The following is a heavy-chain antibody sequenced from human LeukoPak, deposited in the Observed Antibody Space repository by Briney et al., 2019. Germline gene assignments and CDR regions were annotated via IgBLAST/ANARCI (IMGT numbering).Heavy chain of an antibody. J-gene: IGHJ4*02. CDR1: GFTFSSYS. CDR3: ARGRIRCTNGVCYFDY. V-gene: IGHV3-21*01. CDR2: ISSSSSYI. Sequence: GGSLRLSCAVSGFTFSSYSMNWVRQAPGKGLEWVSSISSSSSYIYYADSVKGRFTISRDNAKNSLYLQMNSLRAEDTAVYYCARGRIRCTNGVCYFDYWGQGTLVTVSS. D-gene: IGHD2-8*01.